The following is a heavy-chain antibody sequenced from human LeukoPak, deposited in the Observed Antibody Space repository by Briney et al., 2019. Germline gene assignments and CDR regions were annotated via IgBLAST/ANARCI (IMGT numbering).Heavy chain of an antibody. CDR3: AKDQYSTSGTDY. J-gene: IGHJ4*02. Sequence: GGTLRLSCAASGFTFSSYGMSWVRQAPGKGLEWVSAISGSGGSTYYADSVKGRFTISRDNSKNTLYLQMNSLRAEDTAVYYCAKDQYSTSGTDYWGQGTLVTVSS. V-gene: IGHV3-23*01. CDR2: ISGSGGST. D-gene: IGHD3-10*01. CDR1: GFTFSSYG.